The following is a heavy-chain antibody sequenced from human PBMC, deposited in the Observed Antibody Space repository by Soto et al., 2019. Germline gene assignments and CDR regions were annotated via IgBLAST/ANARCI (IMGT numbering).Heavy chain of an antibody. V-gene: IGHV4-61*01. CDR1: GGSVSSGSYY. D-gene: IGHD6-13*01. CDR2: IYYSGST. CDR3: ARVSSSWYALDY. J-gene: IGHJ4*02. Sequence: QVQLQESGPGLVKPSETLSLTCTVSGGSVSSGSYYWSWIRQPPGKGLEWIGYIYYSGSTNYKPSLKSRVTISVETSKNQFSLKLSSVTAAETAVYYCARVSSSWYALDYWGQGTLVTVSS.